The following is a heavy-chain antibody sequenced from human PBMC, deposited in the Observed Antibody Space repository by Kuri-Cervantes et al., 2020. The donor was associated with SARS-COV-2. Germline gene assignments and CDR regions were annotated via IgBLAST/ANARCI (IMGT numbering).Heavy chain of an antibody. J-gene: IGHJ4*02. V-gene: IGHV1-69*06. CDR1: GGAFNSHA. D-gene: IGHD2-2*02. CDR3: ARDSEYCGSTTCYIEQ. Sequence: SVKVSCKASGGAFNSHAISWVRQAPGQGLEWMGRVIPIFGTGDNAQKFQGRITITADTSTRTAYMELNSLTSEDTAVYYCARDSEYCGSTTCYIEQWGQGTLVTVS. CDR2: VIPIFGTG.